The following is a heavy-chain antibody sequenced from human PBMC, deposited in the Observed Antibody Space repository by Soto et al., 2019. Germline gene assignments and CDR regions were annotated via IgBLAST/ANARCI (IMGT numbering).Heavy chain of an antibody. CDR3: AKDGKIFWTYYYYGMEV. Sequence: PVVSLRLSCASSVFTFSSYGMHCVRHAPGKWLEWVAVISYDGSNKYYADSVKGRFTISRDNSKNTLYLQMNSLRAEDTAVYYCAKDGKIFWTYYYYGMEVLGQGTTVIVS. V-gene: IGHV3-30*18. CDR2: ISYDGSNK. D-gene: IGHD1-1*01. J-gene: IGHJ6*01. CDR1: VFTFSSYG.